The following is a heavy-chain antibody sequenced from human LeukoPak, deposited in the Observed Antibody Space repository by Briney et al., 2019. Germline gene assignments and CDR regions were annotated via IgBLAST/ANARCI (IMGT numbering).Heavy chain of an antibody. CDR3: ARDSASDY. D-gene: IGHD3-10*01. V-gene: IGHV1-2*02. CDR1: GYTFTGYH. J-gene: IGHJ4*02. CDR2: INPNSGDT. Sequence: ASVKVSCRASGYTFTGYHIYWVRQAPGQGLEWMGGINPNSGDTNYAQNFQGRVTMTSDTSISTAYMELSRLKSDDTAVYYCARDSASDYWGQGTLVIVSS.